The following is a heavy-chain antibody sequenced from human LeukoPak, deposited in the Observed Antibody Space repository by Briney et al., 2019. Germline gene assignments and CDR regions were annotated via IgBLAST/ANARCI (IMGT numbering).Heavy chain of an antibody. Sequence: GGSLRLSCAASGFTFSSYGMHWVRQAPGKGLEWVAVIWYDGSNKYYADSVKGRFTISRDNSKNTLYLQMNSLRAEDTAVYYCASSYGSGSYHDYWGQGTLVTVSS. J-gene: IGHJ4*02. CDR1: GFTFSSYG. D-gene: IGHD3-10*01. V-gene: IGHV3-33*01. CDR3: ASSYGSGSYHDY. CDR2: IWYDGSNK.